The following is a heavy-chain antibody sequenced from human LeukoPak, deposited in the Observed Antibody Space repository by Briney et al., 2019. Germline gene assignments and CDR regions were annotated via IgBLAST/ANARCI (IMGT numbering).Heavy chain of an antibody. V-gene: IGHV4-59*01. CDR2: INYSGNT. CDR3: ARARIVGPIDY. Sequence: ASETLSLTCAVSGGSISGYSWSWIRQPPGKGLEGIGFINYSGNTHYKSSLKSRVTISVDTSKNQFSLKLSSVTAADTAVYFCARARIVGPIDYWGQGTLVTVSS. CDR1: GGSISGYS. J-gene: IGHJ4*02. D-gene: IGHD1-26*01.